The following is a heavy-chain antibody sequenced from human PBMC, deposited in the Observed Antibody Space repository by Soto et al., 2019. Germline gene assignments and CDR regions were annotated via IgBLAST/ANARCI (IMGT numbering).Heavy chain of an antibody. D-gene: IGHD3-3*01. CDR1: GYSFTSYW. CDR3: ARLVLRNKHYYYGMDV. Sequence: LGESLKISCKGSGYSFTSYWIGWVRQMPGKGLEWMGIIYPGDSDTRYSPSFQGQVTISADKSISTAYLQWSSLKASDTAMYYCARLVLRNKHYYYGMDVWGQGTTVTVSS. J-gene: IGHJ6*02. V-gene: IGHV5-51*01. CDR2: IYPGDSDT.